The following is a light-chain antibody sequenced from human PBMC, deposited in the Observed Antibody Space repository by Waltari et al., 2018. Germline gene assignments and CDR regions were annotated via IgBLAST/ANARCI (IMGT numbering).Light chain of an antibody. Sequence: EIVLTQSPGTLSLSPGDTATLPCRASRSVTGNYLAWYQQKPGQAPRLLIYGASNRAAGIPDRFSGSGSRTDFILIIRRLEPEDFAVYYCQHYDNSPLTFGQGTKVEIK. CDR3: QHYDNSPLT. V-gene: IGKV3-20*01. CDR2: GAS. J-gene: IGKJ1*01. CDR1: RSVTGNY.